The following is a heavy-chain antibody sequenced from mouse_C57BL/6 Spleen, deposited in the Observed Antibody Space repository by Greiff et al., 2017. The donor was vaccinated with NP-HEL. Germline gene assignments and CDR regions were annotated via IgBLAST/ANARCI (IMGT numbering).Heavy chain of an antibody. J-gene: IGHJ4*01. V-gene: IGHV1-7*01. Sequence: VQLQQSGAELAKPGASVKLSCKASGYTFTSYWMHWVKQRPGQGLEWIGYINPSSGYTKYTQKFKDKATLTADKSSITAYMQLRSLTYEDSSVYYWARKTGGDYYAMDYLGQGTSVTVSS. CDR1: GYTFTSYW. D-gene: IGHD4-1*01. CDR3: ARKTGGDYYAMDY. CDR2: INPSSGYT.